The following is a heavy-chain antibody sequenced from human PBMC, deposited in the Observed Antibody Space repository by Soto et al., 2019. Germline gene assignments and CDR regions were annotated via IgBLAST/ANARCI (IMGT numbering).Heavy chain of an antibody. J-gene: IGHJ6*03. CDR3: AKDPVDCSSTSCNYYYYYYMDV. Sequence: GGSLRLSCAASGFTFSSYGMHWVRQAPGKGLEWVAVISYDGSNKYYADSVKGRFTISRDNSKNTLYLQMNSLRAEDTAVYDCAKDPVDCSSTSCNYYYYYYMDVWGKGTTVTVSS. CDR2: ISYDGSNK. CDR1: GFTFSSYG. V-gene: IGHV3-30*18. D-gene: IGHD2-2*01.